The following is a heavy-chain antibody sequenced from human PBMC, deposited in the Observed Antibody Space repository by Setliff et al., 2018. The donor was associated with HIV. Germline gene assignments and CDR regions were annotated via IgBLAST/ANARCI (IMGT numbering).Heavy chain of an antibody. D-gene: IGHD6-19*01. CDR2: IYIGGSP. Sequence: SETLSLTCTVSGGSIGSGSYYWNWIRQPAGKGLEWIGHIYIGGSPKYNPSLESRVTISVDTSKNQLSLRLRSVTAADTAVYYCARRTYGSGRSDPWGQGTLVTVSS. J-gene: IGHJ5*02. CDR1: GGSIGSGSYY. V-gene: IGHV4-61*09. CDR3: ARRTYGSGRSDP.